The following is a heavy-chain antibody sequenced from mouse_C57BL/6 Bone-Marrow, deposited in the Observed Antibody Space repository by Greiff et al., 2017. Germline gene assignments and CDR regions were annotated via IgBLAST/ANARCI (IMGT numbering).Heavy chain of an antibody. Sequence: VHVKQSGAELVRPGASVKLSCTASGFNIKDDYMHWVKQRPEKGQEWIGWIDPENGDTEYASKFQGKATITADQSSNTAYLQLSSLTSEYTAVYYCTTVLFPYYFDYCGQGTTLTGSS. V-gene: IGHV14-4*01. J-gene: IGHJ2*01. D-gene: IGHD6-5*01. CDR3: TTVLFPYYFDY. CDR2: IDPENGDT. CDR1: GFNIKDDY.